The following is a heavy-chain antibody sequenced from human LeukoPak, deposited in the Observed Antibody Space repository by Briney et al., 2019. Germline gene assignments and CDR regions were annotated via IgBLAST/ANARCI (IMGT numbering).Heavy chain of an antibody. D-gene: IGHD3-10*01. CDR1: GYTFTSYG. CDR2: ISAYNGNT. J-gene: IGHJ5*02. Sequence: ASVKVSCKASGYTFTSYGISWVRQAPGQGLEWMGWISAYNGNTNYAQKLQGRVTMTTDTSTSTAYMELRSLRSDDTAVYYCARDGAFGELTNWFDPWGQGTLVTVPS. V-gene: IGHV1-18*01. CDR3: ARDGAFGELTNWFDP.